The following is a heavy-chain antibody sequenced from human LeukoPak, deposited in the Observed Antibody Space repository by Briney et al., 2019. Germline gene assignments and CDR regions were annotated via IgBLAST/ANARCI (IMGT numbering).Heavy chain of an antibody. D-gene: IGHD4-17*01. CDR3: ARVAFDDYGDYGWFDP. CDR2: IYYSGST. CDR1: GGSISTGGYY. J-gene: IGHJ5*02. V-gene: IGHV4-31*03. Sequence: SETLSPTCTVSGGSISTGGYYWSWIRQHPGKGLEWIGYIYYSGSTYYNPSLKSRVTISVDTSKNQFSLKLSSVTAADTAVYYCARVAFDDYGDYGWFDPWGQGTLVTVSS.